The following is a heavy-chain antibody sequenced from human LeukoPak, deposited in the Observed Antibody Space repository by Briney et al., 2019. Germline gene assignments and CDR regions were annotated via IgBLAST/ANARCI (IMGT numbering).Heavy chain of an antibody. CDR1: GYTFTGYY. V-gene: IGHV1-2*02. Sequence: ASVKVSCKASGYTFTGYYMHWVRQAPGQGLEWMGWINPNSGGTNYAQKFQGRVTMTRDTSISTAYMELSSLRSEDTAVYYCARTPIVVVPAAMFDWFDPWGQGTLVTVSS. CDR3: ARTPIVVVPAAMFDWFDP. D-gene: IGHD2-2*01. CDR2: INPNSGGT. J-gene: IGHJ5*02.